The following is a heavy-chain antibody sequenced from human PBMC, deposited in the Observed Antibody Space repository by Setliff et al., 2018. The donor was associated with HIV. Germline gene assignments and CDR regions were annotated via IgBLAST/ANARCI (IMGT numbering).Heavy chain of an antibody. CDR3: ARADNYYYDSGAFKSGLDAFDI. CDR2: ISTSGRT. V-gene: IGHV4-61*09. CDR1: GGSISSGNYY. J-gene: IGHJ3*02. D-gene: IGHD3-22*01. Sequence: SETLSLTCTVSGGSISSGNYYWSWIRQPAGKGLEWIGHISTSGRTNYNPSLMSRLTISVDTSKNQFSLKLSSVTAADTAVYHCARADNYYYDSGAFKSGLDAFDIWGQRTMVTVSS.